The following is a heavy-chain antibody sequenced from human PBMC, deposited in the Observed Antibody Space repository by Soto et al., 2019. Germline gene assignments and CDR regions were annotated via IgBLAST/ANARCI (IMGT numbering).Heavy chain of an antibody. J-gene: IGHJ4*02. V-gene: IGHV1-69*02. D-gene: IGHD6-13*01. CDR3: ATIAAAGTGY. CDR1: GGTFSSYT. CDR2: IIPILGIA. Sequence: QVQLVQSGAEVKKPGSSVKVSCKASGGTFSSYTISCVRQAPGQGLEWMGRIIPILGIANYAQKFQGRVTITADKSTSTAYMELSSLRSEDTAVYYCATIAAAGTGYWGQGTLVTVSS.